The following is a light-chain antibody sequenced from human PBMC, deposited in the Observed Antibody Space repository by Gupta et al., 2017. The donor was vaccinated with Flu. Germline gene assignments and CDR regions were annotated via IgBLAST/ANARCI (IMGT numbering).Light chain of an antibody. Sequence: QSALTQPASVSGSPGQSITFSCPGTSSDVGGYNYVSWYQHHPGKAPKLMIYEVINRPSGGSNRFSGSKSGNTASLTISGLQAEDEADYYCSSYTSSNSLEFGGGTKLTVL. V-gene: IGLV2-14*01. CDR2: EVI. CDR1: SSDVGGYNY. J-gene: IGLJ3*02. CDR3: SSYTSSNSLE.